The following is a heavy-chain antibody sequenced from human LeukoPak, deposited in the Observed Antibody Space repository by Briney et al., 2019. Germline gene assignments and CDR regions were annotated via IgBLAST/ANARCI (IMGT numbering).Heavy chain of an antibody. J-gene: IGHJ6*04. D-gene: IGHD3-10*01. V-gene: IGHV3-30*04. CDR2: ISYDGSNK. CDR3: ARGRVRGVIYTYYYGMDV. Sequence: PGRSLRLSCAASGFTFSSYAMHWVRQAPGKGLEGPAVISYDGSNKYYADSVKGRFTISRDNSKNTLYLQMNSLRAEDTAVYYCARGRVRGVIYTYYYGMDVWGKGTTVTVSS. CDR1: GFTFSSYA.